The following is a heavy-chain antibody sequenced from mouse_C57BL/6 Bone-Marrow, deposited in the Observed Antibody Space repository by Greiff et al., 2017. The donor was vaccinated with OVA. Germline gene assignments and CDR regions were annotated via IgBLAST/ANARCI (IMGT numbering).Heavy chain of an antibody. J-gene: IGHJ3*01. CDR1: GFTFSDYG. Sequence: EVQGVESGGGLVQPGGSLKLSCAASGFTFSDYGMAWVRQAPRKGPEWVAFISNLAYSIYYADTVTGRFTISRENAKNTLYLEMSSLRSEDTAMYYCASLYGSSEMAYWGQGTLVTVSA. D-gene: IGHD1-1*01. CDR3: ASLYGSSEMAY. CDR2: ISNLAYSI. V-gene: IGHV5-15*01.